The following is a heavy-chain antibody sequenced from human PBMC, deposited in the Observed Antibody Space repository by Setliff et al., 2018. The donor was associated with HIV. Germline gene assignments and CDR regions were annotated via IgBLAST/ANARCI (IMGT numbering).Heavy chain of an antibody. CDR1: GGSISGNHW. CDR3: ARRRPPPSGFYSKYYMDV. D-gene: IGHD3-3*01. V-gene: IGHV4-4*02. J-gene: IGHJ6*03. Sequence: TSETLSLTCAVFGGSISGNHWWSWVRQPPGKGLEWIGDISHSGSTNYNPSLKSRVTISVDTSKNQISLRLSSVTAADTAVYYCARRRPPPSGFYSKYYMDVWGKGTTVTVSS. CDR2: ISHSGST.